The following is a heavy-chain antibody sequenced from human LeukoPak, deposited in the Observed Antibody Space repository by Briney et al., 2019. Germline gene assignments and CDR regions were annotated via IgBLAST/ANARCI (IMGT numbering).Heavy chain of an antibody. CDR3: ARVRGYNYDSSGTR. Sequence: SETLSLTCAVYGGSFSGYYWSWIRQPPGKGLEWIGEINHSGSTNYNPSLKSRVTISVDTSKNQFSLKLSSVTAADTAVYYCARVRGYNYDSSGTRWGQGTLVTVSS. J-gene: IGHJ4*02. CDR1: GGSFSGYY. D-gene: IGHD3-22*01. CDR2: INHSGST. V-gene: IGHV4-34*01.